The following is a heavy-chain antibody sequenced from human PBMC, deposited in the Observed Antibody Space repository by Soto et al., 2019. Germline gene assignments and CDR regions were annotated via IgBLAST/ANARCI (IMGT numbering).Heavy chain of an antibody. Sequence: QVQLVQSGTEVKKPGASVKVSCKTSGYTFTNHGINWVRQAPGQGLEGMGWINPSNANTNYAQKLQGRVTMTTDTSTTTAYMDLRSLTSDDTAVYYCARDRVAGIWGDAFDIWGQGTVVTVSS. CDR1: GYTFTNHG. D-gene: IGHD3-16*01. V-gene: IGHV1-18*04. CDR2: INPSNANT. CDR3: ARDRVAGIWGDAFDI. J-gene: IGHJ3*02.